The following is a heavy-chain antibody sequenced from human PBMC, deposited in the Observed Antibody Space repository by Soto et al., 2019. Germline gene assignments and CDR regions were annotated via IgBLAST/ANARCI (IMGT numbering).Heavy chain of an antibody. V-gene: IGHV1-8*01. CDR3: AREGDFTVYDSASYYFYGMDV. CDR2: MNPNTGNS. CDR1: GSTFTSSD. J-gene: IGHJ6*02. Sequence: ASVKVSCKASGSTFTSSDINWVRQAPGQGLEWMGWMNPNTGNSGFAQKFQGRVTMTSDTSISTAYMELSSLRSEDSAVYYCAREGDFTVYDSASYYFYGMDVWGQGTTVTVSS. D-gene: IGHD5-12*01.